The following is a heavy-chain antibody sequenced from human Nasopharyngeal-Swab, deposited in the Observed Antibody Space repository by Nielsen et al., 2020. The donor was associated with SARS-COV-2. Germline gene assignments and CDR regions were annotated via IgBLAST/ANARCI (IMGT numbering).Heavy chain of an antibody. CDR2: ISPGSDSM. J-gene: IGHJ4*02. V-gene: IGHV3-48*04. CDR1: GFTLSDYN. Sequence: GESLKISCAASGFTLSDYNMNWVRQVPGKGLEWLSYISPGSDSMSYADSVKGRFTISRDNAKNSLYLQMNSLRADDTAVYYCASAHRAYGDSGYYPLDYWGKGTLVTVFS. D-gene: IGHD3-22*01. CDR3: ASAHRAYGDSGYYPLDY.